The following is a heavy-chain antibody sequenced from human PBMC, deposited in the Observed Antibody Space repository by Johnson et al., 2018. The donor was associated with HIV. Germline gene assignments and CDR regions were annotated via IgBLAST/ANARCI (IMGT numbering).Heavy chain of an antibody. CDR2: ISGSGGGT. Sequence: VQLVESGGGLVQPGGSLRLSCAASGFIFNNYAMSWVRQAPGKGLEWVSGISGSGGGTYYADSVKGRFTISSDNSKNTLHLQMNSLRAEDTAVYYCAKVGLEGGKEGVGAFDIWGQGTMVTVSS. J-gene: IGHJ3*02. D-gene: IGHD3-3*01. CDR3: AKVGLEGGKEGVGAFDI. V-gene: IGHV3-23*04. CDR1: GFIFNNYA.